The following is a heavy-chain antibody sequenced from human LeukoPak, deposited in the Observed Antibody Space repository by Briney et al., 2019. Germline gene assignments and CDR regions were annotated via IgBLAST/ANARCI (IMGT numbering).Heavy chain of an antibody. D-gene: IGHD6-6*01. CDR1: GGSFSTYY. V-gene: IGHV4-34*01. CDR3: ARHGLSIAAPGRWFDP. J-gene: IGHJ5*02. CDR2: INHSGST. Sequence: PSETLSLTCAVYGGSFSTYYWSWIRQPPGKGLEWIGEINHSGSTNYNPSLKSRVTISVDTSKNQFSLKLSSVTAADTAVYYCARHGLSIAAPGRWFDPWGQGTLVTVSS.